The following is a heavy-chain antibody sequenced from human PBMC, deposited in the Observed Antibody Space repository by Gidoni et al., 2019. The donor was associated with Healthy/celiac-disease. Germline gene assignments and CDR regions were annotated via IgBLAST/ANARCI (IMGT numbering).Heavy chain of an antibody. CDR1: GGSFSGYY. D-gene: IGHD6-13*01. Sequence: QVQLQQWGAGLLKPSETLSLTCAVYGGSFSGYYWSWIRQPPGKGLEWIGEINHSGSTNYNPSLKSRVTISVDTSKNQFSLKLSSVTAADTAVYYCARGTRAAAGRYYFDYWGQGTLVTVSS. J-gene: IGHJ4*02. V-gene: IGHV4-34*01. CDR3: ARGTRAAAGRYYFDY. CDR2: INHSGST.